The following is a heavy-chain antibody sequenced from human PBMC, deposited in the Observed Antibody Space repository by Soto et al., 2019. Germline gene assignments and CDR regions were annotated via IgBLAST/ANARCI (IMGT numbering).Heavy chain of an antibody. CDR2: IYSGGST. V-gene: IGHV3-53*01. CDR3: ARGGYSSGWRPKGAFDI. J-gene: IGHJ3*02. CDR1: GFTVSSNY. Sequence: EVQLVESGGGLIQPGGSLRLSCAASGFTVSSNYMSWVRQAPGKGLEWVSVIYSGGSTYYADSVKGRFTISRDNSKNTLYLQMNSLRAEDTAVYYCARGGYSSGWRPKGAFDIWGQGTMVTVSS. D-gene: IGHD6-19*01.